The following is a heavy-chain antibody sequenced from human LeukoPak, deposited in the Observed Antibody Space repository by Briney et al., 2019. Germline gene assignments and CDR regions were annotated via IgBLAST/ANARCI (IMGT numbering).Heavy chain of an antibody. CDR1: GFTFSSYS. CDR3: ARDPRHELIPFGIDY. D-gene: IGHD3-16*01. J-gene: IGHJ4*02. Sequence: PGGSLILSCAASGFTFSSYSMNWVRQAPGKGREWVSYISSSSTIYYADSVKGRFTISRDNGKNSLYLQTNNLTDDDSAAYYVARDPRHELIPFGIDYWGQGTLVTVSS. V-gene: IGHV3-48*02. CDR2: ISSSSTI.